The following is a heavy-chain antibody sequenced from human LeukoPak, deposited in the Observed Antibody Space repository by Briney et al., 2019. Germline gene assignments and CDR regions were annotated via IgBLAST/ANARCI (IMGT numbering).Heavy chain of an antibody. CDR3: ARDSVVVPAAIGYNWFDP. J-gene: IGHJ5*02. V-gene: IGHV3-21*01. CDR1: GFTFSSYS. Sequence: GGSLRLSCAASGFTFSSYSMNWVRQAPGKGLEGVSSISSSSSYIYYADSVKGRFTISRDNAKNSLYLQMNSLRAEDTAVYYCARDSVVVPAAIGYNWFDPWGQGTLVTVSS. CDR2: ISSSSSYI. D-gene: IGHD2-2*02.